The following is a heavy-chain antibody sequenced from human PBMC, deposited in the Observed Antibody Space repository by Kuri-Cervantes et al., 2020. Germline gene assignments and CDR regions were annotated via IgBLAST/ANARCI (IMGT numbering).Heavy chain of an antibody. Sequence: ASVKVSCKASGYTFTSYAMHWVRQAPGQRLEWMGWINAGNGNTKYSQKFQGRVTITRDTSASTAYMEPSSLRSEDTAVYYCARDLSPRLEAASRWPTYYYYYGMDVWGQGTTVTVSS. J-gene: IGHJ6*02. CDR1: GYTFTSYA. V-gene: IGHV1-3*01. CDR3: ARDLSPRLEAASRWPTYYYYYGMDV. CDR2: INAGNGNT. D-gene: IGHD2-15*01.